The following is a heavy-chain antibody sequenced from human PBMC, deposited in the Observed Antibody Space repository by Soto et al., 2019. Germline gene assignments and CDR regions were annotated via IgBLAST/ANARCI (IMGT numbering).Heavy chain of an antibody. J-gene: IGHJ6*02. V-gene: IGHV1-18*01. CDR2: ISGYNGNT. CDR3: ARDRGGDGMDV. CDR1: GYTFSSYG. Sequence: QVQLVQSGAEVKKPGASVKVSCKASGYTFSSYGISWVRQAPRQGLEWMGWISGYNGNTNYAQKLQGRVTMTIDTSTSAGYMELRSLRSDDTAVYYCARDRGGDGMDVWGQGTTVTVSS. D-gene: IGHD3-16*01.